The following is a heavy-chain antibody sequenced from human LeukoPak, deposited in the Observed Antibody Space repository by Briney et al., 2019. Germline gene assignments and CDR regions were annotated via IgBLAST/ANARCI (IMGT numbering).Heavy chain of an antibody. J-gene: IGHJ4*02. CDR3: AKDGSGYAYLPKTQYYFDY. CDR2: IRVSGGST. V-gene: IGHV3-23*01. CDR1: GFTFSSYA. Sequence: GGSLRLSCAASGFTFSSYAMSWVRQAPGKGLEWVSAIRVSGGSTYYADSVKGRFTISRDNSKNTLYLQMSSLRAEDTAVYYCAKDGSGYAYLPKTQYYFDYWGQGTLVSVSA. D-gene: IGHD5-12*01.